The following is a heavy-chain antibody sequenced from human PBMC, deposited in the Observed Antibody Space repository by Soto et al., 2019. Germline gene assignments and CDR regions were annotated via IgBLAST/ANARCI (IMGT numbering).Heavy chain of an antibody. Sequence: EVQLVESGGDLVQPGGSLRLSCVASEFSISPYWMSWVRQAPGKGLEWVANIKEDGSAARYVDSARDRFLISRDNTKNSLYLQMTNLRAEDTAVYYCAREALYCGGDCYTPDYWGQGTLVTVSS. CDR3: AREALYCGGDCYTPDY. CDR1: EFSISPYW. CDR2: IKEDGSAA. D-gene: IGHD2-21*02. V-gene: IGHV3-7*01. J-gene: IGHJ4*02.